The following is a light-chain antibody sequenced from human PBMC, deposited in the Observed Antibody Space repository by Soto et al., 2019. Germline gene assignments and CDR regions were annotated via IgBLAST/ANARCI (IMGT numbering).Light chain of an antibody. CDR1: QSISNF. CDR3: QQYDIWPPYT. CDR2: DAS. V-gene: IGKV3-11*01. Sequence: EIVLTQSPATLSLSPGERATLSCRASQSISNFLAWYQQKPGQAPRLLIYDASKRATDIPDRFNGSGSGTEFTLTISSLQSEDFAIYYCQQYDIWPPYTFGQGTKVDI. J-gene: IGKJ2*01.